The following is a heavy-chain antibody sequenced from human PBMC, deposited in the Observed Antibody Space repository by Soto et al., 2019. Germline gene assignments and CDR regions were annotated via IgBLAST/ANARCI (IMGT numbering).Heavy chain of an antibody. V-gene: IGHV4-31*03. CDR3: GRSSTTTYYFDY. CDR1: GGSISSGGYY. J-gene: IGHJ4*02. D-gene: IGHD2-2*01. CDR2: IYYSGST. Sequence: QVQLQESGPGLVKPSQTLSLTCTVSGGSISSGGYYWSWIRQHPGKGLEWIGYIYYSGSTYYNPSLNSRITISIATSKNQFSQKLSSVTAADTAVYYSGRSSTTTYYFDYWGQGTLDTVSS.